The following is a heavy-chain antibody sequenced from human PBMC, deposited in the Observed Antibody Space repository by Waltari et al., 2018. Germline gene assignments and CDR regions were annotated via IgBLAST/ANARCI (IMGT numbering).Heavy chain of an antibody. V-gene: IGHV3-9*01. CDR1: GLTFEDYA. CDR3: AKDVYPYRITQIDY. Sequence: EVQLVESGGGLVQPGRSLRLSCAASGLTFEDYAMHWVRQAPGKGLAWVSGISWNSGSIGYADSVKGRFTIARDNAKNALYLQMNSLRAEDTALYYCAKDVYPYRITQIDYWGQGTLVTVSS. J-gene: IGHJ4*02. D-gene: IGHD3-3*01. CDR2: ISWNSGSI.